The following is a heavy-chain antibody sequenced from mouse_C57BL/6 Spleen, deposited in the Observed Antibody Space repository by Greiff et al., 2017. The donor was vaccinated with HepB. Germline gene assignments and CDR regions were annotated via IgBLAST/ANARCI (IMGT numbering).Heavy chain of an antibody. V-gene: IGHV5-12*01. CDR2: ISNGGGST. J-gene: IGHJ3*01. Sequence: EVKVVESGGGLVQPGGSLKLSCAASGFTFSDYYMYWVRQTPEKRLEWVACISNGGGSTYYPDTVKGRFTISRANAKNTLYLQMSRLKSEDTAMYYCASYGYDFAYWGQGTLVTVAA. CDR3: ASYGYDFAY. D-gene: IGHD2-2*01. CDR1: GFTFSDYY.